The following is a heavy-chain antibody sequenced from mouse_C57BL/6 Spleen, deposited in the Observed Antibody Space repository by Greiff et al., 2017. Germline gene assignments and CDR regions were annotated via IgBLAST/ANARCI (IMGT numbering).Heavy chain of an antibody. V-gene: IGHV1-42*01. CDR3: AREGAGNYFDY. Sequence: VQLQQSGPELVKPGASVKISCKASGYSFTGYYMNWVKQSPEKSLEWIGEINPSTGGTTYNQKFKAKATLTVDKSSSTAYMQLKSLTSEDSAVYYCAREGAGNYFDYWGQGTTLTVSS. CDR2: INPSTGGT. CDR1: GYSFTGYY. J-gene: IGHJ2*01.